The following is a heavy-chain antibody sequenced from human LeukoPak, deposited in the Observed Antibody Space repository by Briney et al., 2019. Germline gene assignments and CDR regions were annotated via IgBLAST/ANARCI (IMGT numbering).Heavy chain of an antibody. CDR3: ATSTGYYSTWGAFDI. J-gene: IGHJ3*02. V-gene: IGHV1-2*02. CDR2: ISPNGAYT. Sequence: GASVKVSCKTSRDTFTGFYMHWVRQAPGQGPEWMGWISPNGAYTNYAQKFQGRFTMTRDTSIRAAYMEVKSLTSDDTAVYYCATSTGYYSTWGAFDIWGQGTLVTVSS. D-gene: IGHD3-9*01. CDR1: RDTFTGFY.